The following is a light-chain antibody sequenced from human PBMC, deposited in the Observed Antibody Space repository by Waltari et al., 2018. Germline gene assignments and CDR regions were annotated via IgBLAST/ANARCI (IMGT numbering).Light chain of an antibody. CDR1: QSISSW. Sequence: DIQMTHSPSTLSASVGDRVTPTCRASQSISSWLAWYQQKPGKAPKLLIYKASSLESGVPSRFSGSGSGTEFTLTISSLQPDDFATYYCQQYNSYSQTFGQGTKVEIK. CDR3: QQYNSYSQT. V-gene: IGKV1-5*03. J-gene: IGKJ1*01. CDR2: KAS.